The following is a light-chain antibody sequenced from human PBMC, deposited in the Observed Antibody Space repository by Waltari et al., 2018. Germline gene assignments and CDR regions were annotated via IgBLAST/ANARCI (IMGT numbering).Light chain of an antibody. CDR2: ATS. J-gene: IGKJ4*01. CDR3: QQSYSFPLT. CDR1: QYIANW. Sequence: DIQMTQSPSSVSSSVGDTVTITCRASQYIANWVAWYQQKPGAAPNLLVYATSRLQSGVPARFSGSASGTDFTLTISNQQPEDFATYYCQQSYSFPLTFGGGTQVELK. V-gene: IGKV1-12*01.